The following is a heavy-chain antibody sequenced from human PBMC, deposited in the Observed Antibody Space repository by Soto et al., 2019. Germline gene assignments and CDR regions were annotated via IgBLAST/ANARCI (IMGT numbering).Heavy chain of an antibody. CDR3: VRHYEERGGWYPPSNVHFDL. CDR1: GGSVSSSSYY. D-gene: IGHD6-19*01. V-gene: IGHV4-39*01. Sequence: SETLSLTCTVSGGSVSSSSYYWGWIRQPPGKGLEWIGIISHSGSTYYNPSLKSRVTISVDTSNNQFSLRLNSVTAADTAVYHCVRHYEERGGWYPPSNVHFDLWGRGTLVTVSS. CDR2: ISHSGST. J-gene: IGHJ2*01.